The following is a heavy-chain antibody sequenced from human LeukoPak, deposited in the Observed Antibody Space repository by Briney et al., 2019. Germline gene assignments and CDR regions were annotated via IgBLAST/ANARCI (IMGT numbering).Heavy chain of an antibody. CDR3: ARVTAYSSENYFDY. CDR1: GYSISSGYY. D-gene: IGHD6-25*01. CDR2: IYHSGST. V-gene: IGHV4-38-2*01. J-gene: IGHJ4*02. Sequence: PSETLSLTCAVSGYSISSGYYWGWIRQPPGKGLEWIGSIYHSGSTYYNPSLKSRVTISVDTSKNQFSLRLSSVTAADMAVYYCARVTAYSSENYFDYWGQGTLVTVSS.